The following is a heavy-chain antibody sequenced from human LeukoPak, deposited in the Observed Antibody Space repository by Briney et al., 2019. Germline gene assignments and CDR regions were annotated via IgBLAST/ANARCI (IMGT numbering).Heavy chain of an antibody. CDR3: ARFSPIDAFDI. Sequence: ASVKVSCKASGYTFTNYGTSWVRQAPGQGLEWMGGIIPIFGTANYAQKFQGRVTITADESTSTAYMELSSLRSEDTAVYYCARFSPIDAFDIWGQGTMVTVSS. J-gene: IGHJ3*02. CDR1: GYTFTNYG. V-gene: IGHV1-69*13. CDR2: IIPIFGTA.